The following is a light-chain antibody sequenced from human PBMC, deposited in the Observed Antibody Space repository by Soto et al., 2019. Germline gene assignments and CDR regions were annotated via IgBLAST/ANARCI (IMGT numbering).Light chain of an antibody. CDR2: GAS. V-gene: IGKV3-20*01. CDR3: QQYGSSSWT. J-gene: IGKJ1*01. CDR1: QSVSSSY. Sequence: EIVLTQSPGTLSLSPGERATLSCRASQSVSSSYLAWYQQKLGQAPRLLIYGASSRATGIPDRFSGSGSGTDFTLTISRLEPEDFAVYYCQQYGSSSWTFGQGIKVEMK.